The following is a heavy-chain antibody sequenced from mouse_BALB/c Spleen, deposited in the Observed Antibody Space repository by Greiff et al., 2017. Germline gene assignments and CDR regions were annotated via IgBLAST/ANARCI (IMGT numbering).Heavy chain of an antibody. J-gene: IGHJ2*01. Sequence: QVQLKESGAELMKPGASVKISCKATGYTFSSFWIEWVKQRPGHGLEWIGEILPGSGSTNYHEKFKGKATFTADTSSNTAYMQLSSLTSEGSAVYSCARGGHYYGPFDYWGQGTTLTVSS. CDR3: ARGGHYYGPFDY. V-gene: IGHV1-9*01. CDR2: ILPGSGST. CDR1: GYTFSSFW. D-gene: IGHD1-2*01.